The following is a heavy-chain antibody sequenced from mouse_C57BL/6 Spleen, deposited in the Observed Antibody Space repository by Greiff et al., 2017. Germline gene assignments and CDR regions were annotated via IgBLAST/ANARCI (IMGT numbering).Heavy chain of an antibody. D-gene: IGHD1-1*01. CDR1: GFSLTSYA. CDR3: ARNQGCYGSNYAMDY. CDR2: IWTGGGT. J-gene: IGHJ4*01. Sequence: VQLQQSGPGLVAPSQSLSITCTVSGFSLTSYAISWVRQPPGKGLEWLGVIWTGGGTNYNSALKSRLSISKDNSKSQVFLKMNSLQTDDTARYYCARNQGCYGSNYAMDYWGQGTSVTVSS. V-gene: IGHV2-9-1*01.